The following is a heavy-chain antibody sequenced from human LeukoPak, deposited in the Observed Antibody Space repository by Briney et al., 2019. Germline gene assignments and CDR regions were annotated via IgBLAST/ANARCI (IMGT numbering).Heavy chain of an antibody. CDR2: INPSGGST. V-gene: IGHV1-46*01. CDR3: ARGYARGRKTTVIGY. CDR1: GYTFTSYY. Sequence: GASVKVSCKASGYTFTSYYMHWVRQAPGQGLEWMGIINPSGGSTSYAQKFQGRVTMTRNTSISTAYMELSSLRSEDTAVYYCARGYARGRKTTVIGYWGQGTLVTVSS. D-gene: IGHD4-17*01. J-gene: IGHJ4*02.